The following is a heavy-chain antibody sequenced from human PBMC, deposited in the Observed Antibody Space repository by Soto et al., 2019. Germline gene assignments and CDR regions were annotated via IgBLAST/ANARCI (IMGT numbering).Heavy chain of an antibody. D-gene: IGHD3-22*01. V-gene: IGHV1-69*14. CDR1: GGTFSSYA. J-gene: IGHJ5*02. CDR2: IIPIFGTA. CDR3: ARDRGPSSGYYPYWFDP. Sequence: QVQLVQSGAEVKKPGSSVKVSCKASGGTFSSYAITWVRQAPGQGLEWMGGIIPIFGTANYAQKFQARVTITEDNSTSTAYMELSSLRSEDTAVYYCARDRGPSSGYYPYWFDPWGQGTLVTVSS.